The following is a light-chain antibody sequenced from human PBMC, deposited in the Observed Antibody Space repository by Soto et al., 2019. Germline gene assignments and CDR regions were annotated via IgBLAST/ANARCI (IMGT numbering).Light chain of an antibody. V-gene: IGLV1-44*01. CDR2: RNS. CDR3: AAWDDNLRGLV. CDR1: SSNIGSNT. J-gene: IGLJ3*02. Sequence: QSVLTQPPSASGTPGQRVTISCSGSSSNIGSNTVNWYQHLPGTAPKVLIYRNSHRPSGVPDRFSGSQSGSSASLAISGLQSEDEADYYCAAWDDNLRGLVFGGGTKVTVL.